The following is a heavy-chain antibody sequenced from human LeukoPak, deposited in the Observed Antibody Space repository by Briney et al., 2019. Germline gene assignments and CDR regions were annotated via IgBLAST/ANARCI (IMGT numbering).Heavy chain of an antibody. V-gene: IGHV5-51*01. CDR2: IYPGDSDT. CDR3: ARRGRGYSYGKGEYYFDY. CDR1: GYSFTNYW. D-gene: IGHD5-18*01. Sequence: GESLKISCKGSGYSFTNYWIGWVRQMPGKGLEWMGIIYPGDSDTRYSPSFQGQVTISADKPISTAYLQWSSLKASDTAMYYCARRGRGYSYGKGEYYFDYWGQGTLVTVSS. J-gene: IGHJ4*02.